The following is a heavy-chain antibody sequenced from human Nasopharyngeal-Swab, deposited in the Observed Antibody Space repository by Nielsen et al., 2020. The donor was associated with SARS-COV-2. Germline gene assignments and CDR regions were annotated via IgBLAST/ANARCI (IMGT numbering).Heavy chain of an antibody. D-gene: IGHD2-2*01. Sequence: ASVKVPCKPSDCTFTSYGISWVRPAPGQGLEWMGWISAYNGNTNYAQNPQGRVTMTTDTFTSAAYMELRSLRSDDTAVYYFARVVPRGAFDIWGQGTMVTVSS. CDR2: ISAYNGNT. V-gene: IGHV1-18*01. CDR3: ARVVPRGAFDI. J-gene: IGHJ3*02. CDR1: DCTFTSYG.